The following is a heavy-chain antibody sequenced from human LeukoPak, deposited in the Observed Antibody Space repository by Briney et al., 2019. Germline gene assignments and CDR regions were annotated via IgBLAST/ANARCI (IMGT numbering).Heavy chain of an antibody. CDR3: ARRVRRGRITMIFLSDGPGLAFDP. CDR2: INHSGST. Sequence: PSETLSLTCAVYGGSFSGYYWSWIRQPPGKGLEWIGEINHSGSTNYNPSLKSRVTISVDTSKNQFSLKLSSVTAADTAVYYCARRVRRGRITMIFLSDGPGLAFDPWGQGTLVTVSS. CDR1: GGSFSGYY. D-gene: IGHD3-22*01. J-gene: IGHJ5*02. V-gene: IGHV4-34*01.